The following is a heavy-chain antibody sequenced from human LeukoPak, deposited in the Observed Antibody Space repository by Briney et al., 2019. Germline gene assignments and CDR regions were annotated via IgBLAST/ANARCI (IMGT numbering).Heavy chain of an antibody. J-gene: IGHJ6*04. Sequence: GASVKVSCKASGYTFTSYGISWVRQAPGQGLEWMGGIIPIFGTANYAQKFQGRVTITADESTSTAYMELSSLRSEDTAVYYCARAYYDILTGPQDYYYYGMDVWGKGTTVTVSS. D-gene: IGHD3-9*01. CDR2: IIPIFGTA. V-gene: IGHV1-69*13. CDR3: ARAYYDILTGPQDYYYYGMDV. CDR1: GYTFTSYG.